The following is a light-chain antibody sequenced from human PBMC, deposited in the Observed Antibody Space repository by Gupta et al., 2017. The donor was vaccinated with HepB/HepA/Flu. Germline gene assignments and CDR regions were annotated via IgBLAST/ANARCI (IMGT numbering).Light chain of an antibody. CDR3: MQALQTPLT. CDR1: QSLLHSNGYNY. V-gene: IGKV2-28*01. CDR2: LGS. Sequence: DIEMTQSPLSLPVTPGRPASISCRSSQSLLHSNGYNYLDWYLQKPGQSPQLLIYLGSNRASGVPDRFSGSGSGTDFTLKISRVEAEDVGVYYCMQALQTPLTFGGGTKVEIK. J-gene: IGKJ4*01.